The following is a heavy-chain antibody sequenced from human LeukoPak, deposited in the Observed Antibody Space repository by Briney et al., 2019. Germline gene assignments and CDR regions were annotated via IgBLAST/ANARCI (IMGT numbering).Heavy chain of an antibody. CDR3: ARSLWVGATGFQH. CDR2: INPNSGGT. Sequence: ASVKVSCKASGYTFTGYYMHWVRQAPGQGLEWMGWINPNSGGTNYAQKFQGRVTMTRDTSISTAYMELSRLRSDDTAVYYCARSLWVGATGFQHWGQGTLVTVSS. V-gene: IGHV1-2*02. CDR1: GYTFTGYY. D-gene: IGHD1-26*01. J-gene: IGHJ1*01.